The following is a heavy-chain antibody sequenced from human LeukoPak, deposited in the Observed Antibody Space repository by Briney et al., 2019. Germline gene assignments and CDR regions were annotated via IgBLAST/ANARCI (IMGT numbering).Heavy chain of an antibody. D-gene: IGHD6-19*01. V-gene: IGHV4-61*01. J-gene: IGHJ4*02. CDR2: IYYSGST. CDR1: GGSLSSGSYY. Sequence: SETLSLTCTVSGGSLSSGSYYWSWIRQPPGRGLEWFVYIYYSGSTNYNPSLKSRVTISVDTSKNQFSLKLSSVTAADTAVYYCAKDDKWLERWGQGTLVTVSS. CDR3: AKDDKWLER.